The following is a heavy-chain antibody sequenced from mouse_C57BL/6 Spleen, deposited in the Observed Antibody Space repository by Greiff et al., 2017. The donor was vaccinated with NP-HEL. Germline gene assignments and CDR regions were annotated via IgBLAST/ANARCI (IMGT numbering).Heavy chain of an antibody. D-gene: IGHD2-5*01. CDR3: ARSPLYSNYGDY. J-gene: IGHJ2*01. CDR1: GYSITSGYY. CDR2: ISYDVSN. Sequence: VQLQQSGPGLVKPSQSLSLTCSVTGYSITSGYYWNWIRPFPGNKLEWLGYISYDVSNHYIPSLKNRISITRDPSKNQFFLKLNSVTTEDTATYYCARSPLYSNYGDYWGQGTTLTVSS. V-gene: IGHV3-6*01.